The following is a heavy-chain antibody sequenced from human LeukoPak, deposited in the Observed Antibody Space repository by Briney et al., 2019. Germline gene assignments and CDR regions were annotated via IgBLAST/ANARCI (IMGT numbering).Heavy chain of an antibody. CDR3: TSYSSAPYFDY. Sequence: PSETLSLTCTVSGGSISSGGYYWSWIRQHPGKGLEWIGYIYYSGSTYYNPSLQSRVTISVDTSKNQFSLKLSSVTAADTAVYYCTSYSSAPYFDYWGQGTLVTVFS. D-gene: IGHD6-25*01. V-gene: IGHV4-31*03. J-gene: IGHJ4*02. CDR1: GGSISSGGYY. CDR2: IYYSGST.